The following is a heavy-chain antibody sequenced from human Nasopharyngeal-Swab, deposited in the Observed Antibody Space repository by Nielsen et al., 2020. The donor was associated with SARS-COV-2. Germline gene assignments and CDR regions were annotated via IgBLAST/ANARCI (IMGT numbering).Heavy chain of an antibody. CDR2: ISHNIGT. J-gene: IGHJ6*02. CDR3: ARDHWTSSIQLWEIYYYYGMDV. D-gene: IGHD5-18*01. V-gene: IGHV4-59*11. Sequence: GSLRLSCTVSGVSITSQYWSWIRQPPGKGLEWIGYISHNIGTSYNPSLKSRVTMFMDTSKNQFSLRLRSVTAADTAVYYCARDHWTSSIQLWEIYYYYGMDVWGQGTTVTVSS. CDR1: GVSITSQY.